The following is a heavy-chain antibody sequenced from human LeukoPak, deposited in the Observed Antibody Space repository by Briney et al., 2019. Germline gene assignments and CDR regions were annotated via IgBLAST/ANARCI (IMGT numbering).Heavy chain of an antibody. D-gene: IGHD6-19*01. V-gene: IGHV3-9*01. Sequence: PGGSLRLSCAASGFTFDDYAMHWVRQAPEKGLEWVSGISWNSGSIGYADSVKGRFTISRDNAKNSLYLQMNSLRAEDTALYYCAKDDDSSGSLDYWGQGTLVTVSS. CDR3: AKDDDSSGSLDY. CDR1: GFTFDDYA. CDR2: ISWNSGSI. J-gene: IGHJ4*02.